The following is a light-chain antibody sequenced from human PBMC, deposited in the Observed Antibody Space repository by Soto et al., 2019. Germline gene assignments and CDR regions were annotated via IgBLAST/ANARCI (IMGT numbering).Light chain of an antibody. J-gene: IGKJ1*01. CDR2: KAS. CDR3: QQYNSYST. CDR1: QSVGSW. Sequence: DIQMTQSPSTLSAFVGDRVTITCRASQSVGSWLAWYQRKPGKAPKLLIYKASSLESGVPSRFSGSGSGTEFTLTISSLQPDDFATYYCQQYNSYSTFGQGTKVEIK. V-gene: IGKV1-5*03.